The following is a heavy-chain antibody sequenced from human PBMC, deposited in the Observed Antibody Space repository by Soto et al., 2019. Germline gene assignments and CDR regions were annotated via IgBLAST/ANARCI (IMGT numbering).Heavy chain of an antibody. V-gene: IGHV1-3*01. CDR2: VNAGNGNT. CDR3: ARAVAVVADFDY. J-gene: IGHJ4*02. Sequence: GASVKVSCKASGYTFTGYAMHWVRQAPGQRLEWMGWVNAGNGNTKYSQKFQGRVTITRGTSASTAYMELSSLRSEDTAVYYCARAVAVVADFDYWGQGTLVTVSS. CDR1: GYTFTGYA. D-gene: IGHD3-22*01.